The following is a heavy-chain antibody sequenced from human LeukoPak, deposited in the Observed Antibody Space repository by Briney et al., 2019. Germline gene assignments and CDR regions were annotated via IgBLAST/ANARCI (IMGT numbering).Heavy chain of an antibody. J-gene: IGHJ6*04. CDR1: GFTFSSYT. CDR3: AELGITMIGGV. Sequence: GGSLRLSCAASGFTFSSYTMNWVRQAPGKGLEWVSSITSSSSYIYYADSVKGRFTISRDNAKNSVYLQMNSLRDDDTAVYYCAELGITMIGGVWGKGTTVTISS. V-gene: IGHV3-21*01. CDR2: ITSSSSYI. D-gene: IGHD3-10*02.